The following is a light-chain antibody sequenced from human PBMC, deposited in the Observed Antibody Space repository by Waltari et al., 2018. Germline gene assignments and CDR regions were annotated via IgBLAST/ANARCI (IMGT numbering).Light chain of an antibody. V-gene: IGKV1-39*01. Sequence: DIQMTQSPSSVSASVGDRVTITCRASQSISHFLNWYQQNPGKAPKLLIYTTSNLQTGVPSMFSGSGSGTDFTLTISSLQPEDFATYYCQQSFVTGTFGPGTKVDIK. J-gene: IGKJ3*01. CDR3: QQSFVTGT. CDR2: TTS. CDR1: QSISHF.